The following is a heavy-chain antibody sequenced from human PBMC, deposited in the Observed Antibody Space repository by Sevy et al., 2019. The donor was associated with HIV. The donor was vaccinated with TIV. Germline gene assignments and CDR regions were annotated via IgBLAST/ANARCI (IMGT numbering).Heavy chain of an antibody. CDR3: GSGYNYYYYGMDV. D-gene: IGHD5-12*01. CDR2: ISGSGGST. CDR1: GFTFSSYA. Sequence: GGSLRLSCAASGFTFSSYAMSWVRQAPGKGLEWVSAISGSGGSTYYADSVKGRFTISRDNSKNTLYLQLNSLRAEDKAVYYCGSGYNYYYYGMDVWGQGTTVTVSS. V-gene: IGHV3-23*01. J-gene: IGHJ6*02.